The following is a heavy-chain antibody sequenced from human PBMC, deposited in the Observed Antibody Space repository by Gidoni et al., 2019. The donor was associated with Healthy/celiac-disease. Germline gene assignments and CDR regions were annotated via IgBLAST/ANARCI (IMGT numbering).Heavy chain of an antibody. Sequence: EVQLVESGGGVVRPGGSLRLSCAASGFTLDDYGMSWVRQAPGKGLEWVSGINWNGGSTGYADSVKGRFTISRDNAKNSLYLQMNSLRAEDTALYHCARSRGSYFYYYGMDVWGQGTTVTVSS. D-gene: IGHD1-26*01. J-gene: IGHJ6*02. CDR2: INWNGGST. V-gene: IGHV3-20*01. CDR1: GFTLDDYG. CDR3: ARSRGSYFYYYGMDV.